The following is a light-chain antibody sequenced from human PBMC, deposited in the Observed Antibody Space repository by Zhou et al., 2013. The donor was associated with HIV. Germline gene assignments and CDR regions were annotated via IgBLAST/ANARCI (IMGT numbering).Light chain of an antibody. CDR1: HDITYY. V-gene: IGKV1-33*01. Sequence: DIQMTQSPSTLSASVGDRVTITCRASHDITYYLNWYQQKPGKAPKLLIHDSSYLETGVPSRFSGSGYGTDFTFTISSLQPEDIATYFXQHYENLPVTFGGGTKVEIK. CDR3: QHYENLPVT. J-gene: IGKJ4*01. CDR2: DSS.